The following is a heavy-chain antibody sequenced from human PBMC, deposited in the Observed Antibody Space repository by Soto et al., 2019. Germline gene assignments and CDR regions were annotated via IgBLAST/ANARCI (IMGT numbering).Heavy chain of an antibody. CDR1: GYTFTIYG. Sequence: ASVKVSCKASGYTFTIYGIIWVRQDTGQGLEWMGWISAYNGNTNYAQKLQGRVTMTTDTSTSTAYMELRSLRSDDTAVYYCARGSGYDYYNWFDPWGQGTLVTVSS. J-gene: IGHJ5*02. CDR2: ISAYNGNT. CDR3: ARGSGYDYYNWFDP. D-gene: IGHD5-12*01. V-gene: IGHV1-18*01.